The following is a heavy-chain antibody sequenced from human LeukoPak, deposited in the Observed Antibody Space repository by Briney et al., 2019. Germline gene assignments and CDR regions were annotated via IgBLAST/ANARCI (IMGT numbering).Heavy chain of an antibody. Sequence: PSETLSLTCTVSGGSISSYYWGWIRQPAGKGLEWIGRIYTSGSTNYSPSLKSRLTMSVDTSKNQFSLRLSSVTAADTAVYYCAREAYSVDWYGGNWFDPWGQGTLVTVSS. D-gene: IGHD3-9*01. CDR2: IYTSGST. CDR3: AREAYSVDWYGGNWFDP. V-gene: IGHV4-4*07. CDR1: GGSISSYY. J-gene: IGHJ5*02.